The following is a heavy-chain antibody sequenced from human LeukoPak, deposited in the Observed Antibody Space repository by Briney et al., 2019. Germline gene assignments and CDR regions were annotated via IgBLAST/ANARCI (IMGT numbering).Heavy chain of an antibody. CDR3: ASLVVDTAMAFDY. Sequence: GGSLRLSCEASGFXFSGSALHWVRQASGKGLEWLGRIRSRANNYATTYAASVKGRFTISRDDSKNTAYLQMDSLKTEDTAVYYCASLVVDTAMAFDYWGQGTLVTVSS. V-gene: IGHV3-73*01. D-gene: IGHD5-18*01. CDR1: GFXFSGSA. CDR2: IRSRANNYAT. J-gene: IGHJ4*02.